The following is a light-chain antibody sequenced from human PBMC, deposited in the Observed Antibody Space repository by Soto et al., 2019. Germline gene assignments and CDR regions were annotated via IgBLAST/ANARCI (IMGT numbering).Light chain of an antibody. CDR2: LEGSGTY. V-gene: IGLV4-60*02. CDR1: SGHSSYI. Sequence: QAVVTQSSSASASLGSSVKLTCTLSSGHSSYIIAWHQQQPAKAPRYLMKLEGSGTYNKGSGVPDRFSGSSSGADRYLTISNLQFDDEADYYCETCDSNFHDGVFGGGTKLTVL. CDR3: ETCDSNFHDGV. J-gene: IGLJ3*02.